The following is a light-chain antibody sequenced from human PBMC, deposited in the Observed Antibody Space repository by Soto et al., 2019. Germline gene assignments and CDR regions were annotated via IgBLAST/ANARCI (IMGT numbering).Light chain of an antibody. J-gene: IGKJ1*01. CDR3: QQYNNWPRT. CDR2: GAS. V-gene: IGKV3-15*01. Sequence: EIVTTQSPATLSVSPGERATLSCRASQSVSSSLVWYQQKPGQAPRLLIYGASTRATGIPARFSGSGSGTAFTLTISSLQSEDFAVYYCQQYNNWPRTFGQGTKVEIK. CDR1: QSVSSS.